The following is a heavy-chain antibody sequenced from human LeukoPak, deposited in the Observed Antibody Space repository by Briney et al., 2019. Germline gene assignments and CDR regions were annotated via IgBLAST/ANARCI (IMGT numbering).Heavy chain of an antibody. Sequence: SETLSLTCTVSGGSISSYYWSWIRQPPGKGLEWIGYIYYSGSTNYNPSLKSRVTISVDTSKNQFSLKLSSVTAADPAVYYCARGGSSSWYRVYYFDYWGQGTLVTVSS. V-gene: IGHV4-59*01. CDR1: GGSISSYY. D-gene: IGHD6-13*01. CDR2: IYYSGST. CDR3: ARGGSSSWYRVYYFDY. J-gene: IGHJ4*02.